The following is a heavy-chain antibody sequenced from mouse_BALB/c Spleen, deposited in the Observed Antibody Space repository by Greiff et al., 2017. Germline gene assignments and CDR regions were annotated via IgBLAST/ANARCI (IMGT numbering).Heavy chain of an antibody. J-gene: IGHJ2*01. CDR1: GYSITSDYA. Sequence: EVQLQESGPGLVKPSQSLSLTCTVTGYSITSDYAWNWIRQFPGNKLEWMGYISYSGSTSYNPSLKSRISITRDTSKNQFFLQLNSVTTEDTAMYYCARGERIYYGSSYGGGYWGQGTTLTVSS. V-gene: IGHV3-2*02. CDR3: ARGERIYYGSSYGGGY. CDR2: ISYSGST. D-gene: IGHD1-1*01.